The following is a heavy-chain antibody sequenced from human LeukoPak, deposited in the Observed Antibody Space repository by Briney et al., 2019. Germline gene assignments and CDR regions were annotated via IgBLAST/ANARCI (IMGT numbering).Heavy chain of an antibody. J-gene: IGHJ3*02. Sequence: GGSLRLSCAASGFTFSSYGMHWVRQAPGKGLEWVAFIRFGGYDEYYADSVKGRFTISRDNSKNTLYLQMNSLRAEDTAVYYCAKWKGYSGYEALGNAFDIWGQGTMVTVSS. V-gene: IGHV3-30*02. CDR2: IRFGGYDE. CDR3: AKWKGYSGYEALGNAFDI. CDR1: GFTFSSYG. D-gene: IGHD5-12*01.